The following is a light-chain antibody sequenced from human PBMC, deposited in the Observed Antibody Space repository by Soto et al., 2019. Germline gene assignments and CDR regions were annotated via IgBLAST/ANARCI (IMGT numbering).Light chain of an antibody. CDR3: QQRSNCPVT. Sequence: EIVLTQSPATLSLSPGERATLSCRASQSVSSYLAWYQQKPGQAPRLLIYDASNRATGIPARFSGSGSGKDFTLTISGLEPEDFGVYYCQQRSNCPVTFRGGTKGEIK. CDR1: QSVSSY. CDR2: DAS. J-gene: IGKJ4*01. V-gene: IGKV3-11*01.